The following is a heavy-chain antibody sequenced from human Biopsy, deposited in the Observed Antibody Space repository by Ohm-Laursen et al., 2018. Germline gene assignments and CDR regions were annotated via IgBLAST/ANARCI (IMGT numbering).Heavy chain of an antibody. D-gene: IGHD1/OR15-1a*01. J-gene: IGHJ5*02. CDR2: VMPFFGTA. V-gene: IGHV1-69*13. Sequence: SVKVSCKASGGTFSSDIFAWVRQAPGQRPEWMGDVMPFFGTAQYAPKLQGRVTITADEFMSTAYMELSSLRSEDTAVYYCARGGGYNWNNGWFDPWGQGTLVTVSS. CDR1: GGTFSSDI. CDR3: ARGGGYNWNNGWFDP.